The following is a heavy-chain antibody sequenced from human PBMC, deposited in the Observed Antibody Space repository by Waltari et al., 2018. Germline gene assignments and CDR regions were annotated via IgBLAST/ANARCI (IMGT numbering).Heavy chain of an antibody. CDR3: AKAMVRGVITLDY. Sequence: QVQLVESGGGVVQPGRSLRLSCAASGFTFSRYGLHWFRQAPGKGLEWVAVIWYDGSNKYYADSVKGRFTISRDNSKNTLYLQMNSLRAEDTAVYYCAKAMVRGVITLDYWGQGTLVTVSS. V-gene: IGHV3-33*06. J-gene: IGHJ4*02. CDR2: IWYDGSNK. CDR1: GFTFSRYG. D-gene: IGHD3-10*01.